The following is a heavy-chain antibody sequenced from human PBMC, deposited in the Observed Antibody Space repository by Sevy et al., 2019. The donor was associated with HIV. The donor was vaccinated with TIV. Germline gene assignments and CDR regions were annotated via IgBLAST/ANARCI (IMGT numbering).Heavy chain of an antibody. CDR3: ARVRWDYPTYYFDY. CDR1: GGSISSYY. CDR2: IYYSGST. Sequence: SETLSLTCTVSGGSISSYYWSWIRQPPGKGLEWIGYIYYSGSTNYNPSLKSRVTISVDTSKNQFSLKLSSVTAADTAMYYCARVRWDYPTYYFDYWGQGTLVTVSS. J-gene: IGHJ4*02. D-gene: IGHD1-26*01. V-gene: IGHV4-59*13.